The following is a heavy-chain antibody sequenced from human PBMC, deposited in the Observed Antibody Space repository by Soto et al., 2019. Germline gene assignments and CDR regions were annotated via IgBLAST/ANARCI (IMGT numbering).Heavy chain of an antibody. CDR2: ISAYNGNT. D-gene: IGHD2-2*01. CDR3: ARDAAHQLPGENWFDT. CDR1: GYTFTSYG. V-gene: IGHV1-18*01. J-gene: IGHJ5*02. Sequence: QVQLVQSGAEVKKPGASVKVSCKASGYTFTSYGISWVRQAPGQGLEWMGWISAYNGNTNYAQKVQGRGTMTKDTYASEASVELRSLGSDDTAVYYCARDAAHQLPGENWFDTWGQGTPVTVSS.